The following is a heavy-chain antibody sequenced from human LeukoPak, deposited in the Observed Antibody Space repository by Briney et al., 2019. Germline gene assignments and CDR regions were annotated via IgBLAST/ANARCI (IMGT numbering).Heavy chain of an antibody. CDR3: AREGYDSSGSELVY. CDR1: GGSISSYY. D-gene: IGHD3-22*01. J-gene: IGHJ4*02. Sequence: SETLSLTCTVSGGSISSYYWSWIRQPAGKGLEWIGRIYTSGSTNYNPSLKSRVTMPVDTSKNQFSLKLSSVTAADTAVYHCAREGYDSSGSELVYWGQGTLVTVSS. V-gene: IGHV4-4*07. CDR2: IYTSGST.